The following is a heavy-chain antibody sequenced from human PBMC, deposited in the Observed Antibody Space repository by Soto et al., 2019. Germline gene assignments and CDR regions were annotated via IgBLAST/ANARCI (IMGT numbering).Heavy chain of an antibody. CDR2: ISSSSSYI. D-gene: IGHD1-1*01. CDR3: ARESDGQWSPTGDY. Sequence: GSLRLSCAASGFTFSSYSMNWVRQAPGKGLEWVSSISSSSSYIYYADSVKGRFTISRDNAKNSLYLQMNSLRAEDTAVYYCARESDGQWSPTGDYWGQGTLVTVSS. CDR1: GFTFSSYS. J-gene: IGHJ4*02. V-gene: IGHV3-21*01.